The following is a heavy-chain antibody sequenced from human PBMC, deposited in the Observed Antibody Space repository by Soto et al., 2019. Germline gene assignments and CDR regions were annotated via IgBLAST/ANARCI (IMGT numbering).Heavy chain of an antibody. V-gene: IGHV3-11*06. CDR2: ISSNSNNT. J-gene: IGHJ2*01. CDR1: GFTFSDYY. D-gene: IGHD3-16*01. Sequence: GGSLRLSCAASGFTFSDYYMSWIRQAPGKGLERVSYISSNSNNTNYADSVKGRFTISIDKAKISLYLQMNSLRAEDTAVYYCARVRYDYVLYIDLWGRVTLVTVSS. CDR3: ARVRYDYVLYIDL.